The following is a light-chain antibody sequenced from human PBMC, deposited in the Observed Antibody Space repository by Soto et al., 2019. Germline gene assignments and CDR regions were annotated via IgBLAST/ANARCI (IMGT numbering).Light chain of an antibody. CDR1: SSDVGGYDY. Sequence: QSALTQPASVSGSPGQSITISCTGTSSDVGGYDYVSWYQQHPGKAPKLMIYDVSNRPSGVSNRFSGSKSGNTASLTISGLQAEDEADYYCSSYAKTITLVFGGGTKLTVL. CDR2: DVS. CDR3: SSYAKTITLV. V-gene: IGLV2-14*01. J-gene: IGLJ3*02.